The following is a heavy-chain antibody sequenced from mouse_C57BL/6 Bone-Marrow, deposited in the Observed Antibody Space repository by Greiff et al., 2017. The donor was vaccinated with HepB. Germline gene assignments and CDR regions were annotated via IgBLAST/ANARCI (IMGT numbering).Heavy chain of an antibody. CDR1: GYTFTDYE. CDR3: TGDYGSSPFAY. J-gene: IGHJ3*01. CDR2: IDPETGGT. Sequence: VQLQESGAELVRPGASVTLSCKASGYTFTDYEMHWVKQTPVHGLEWIGAIDPETGGTAYNQKFKGKAILTADKSSSTAYMELRSLTSEDSAVYYCTGDYGSSPFAYWGQGTLVTVSA. D-gene: IGHD1-1*01. V-gene: IGHV1-15*01.